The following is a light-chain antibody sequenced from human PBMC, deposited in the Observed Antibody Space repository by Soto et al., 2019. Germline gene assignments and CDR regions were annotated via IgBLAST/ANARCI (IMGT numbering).Light chain of an antibody. V-gene: IGLV2-11*01. CDR3: CSYAGSYTYV. Sequence: QSVLTQPRSVSGSPGQSVTISCTGTSSDVGGYNYVSWYQQHPGKAPKLMIYDVSKRPSVVPDRFSGSKSGNTASLTISGLQAEDEADYYCCSYAGSYTYVFGTG. J-gene: IGLJ1*01. CDR1: SSDVGGYNY. CDR2: DVS.